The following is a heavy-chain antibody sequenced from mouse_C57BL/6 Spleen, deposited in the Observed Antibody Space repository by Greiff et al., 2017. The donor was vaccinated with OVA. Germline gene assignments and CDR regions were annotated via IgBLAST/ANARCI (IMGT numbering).Heavy chain of an antibody. J-gene: IGHJ2*01. Sequence: EVQLVESEGGLVQPGSSMKLSCTASGFTFSDYYMAWVRQVPEKGLEWVANINYDGSSTYYLASLKSRFIIARDKAKNSLYLQMSSLKSEDTATYNCARVRYYGSRYVDYWGQGTTLTVSS. V-gene: IGHV5-16*01. D-gene: IGHD1-1*01. CDR1: GFTFSDYY. CDR3: ARVRYYGSRYVDY. CDR2: INYDGSST.